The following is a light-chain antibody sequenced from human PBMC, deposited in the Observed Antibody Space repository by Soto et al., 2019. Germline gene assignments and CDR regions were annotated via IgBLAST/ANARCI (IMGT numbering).Light chain of an antibody. CDR1: QSVSSSY. CDR3: QQYGSSRWT. Sequence: ETVLTQSPGTLSLSPGERATLSCRASQSVSSSYLAWYQQKPGQAPRLLIYGASSRATGILDRFSGSGSGTDFTLTISRLEPEDFAVYYCQQYGSSRWTFGQGTKVDIK. J-gene: IGKJ1*01. CDR2: GAS. V-gene: IGKV3-20*01.